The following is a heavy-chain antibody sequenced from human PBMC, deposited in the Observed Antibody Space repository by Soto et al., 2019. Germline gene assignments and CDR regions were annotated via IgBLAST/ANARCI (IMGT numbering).Heavy chain of an antibody. CDR2: INPSGGST. J-gene: IGHJ4*02. CDR1: GYTFTSYY. V-gene: IGHV1-46*01. D-gene: IGHD2-2*01. CDR3: ARAYIVVVPAATGFDY. Sequence: ASVKVSCKASGYTFTSYYMHWVRQAPGQGLEWMGIINPSGGSTSYAQKSQGRVTMTRDTSTSTVYMELSSLRSEDTAVYYCARAYIVVVPAATGFDYWGQGTLVTVSS.